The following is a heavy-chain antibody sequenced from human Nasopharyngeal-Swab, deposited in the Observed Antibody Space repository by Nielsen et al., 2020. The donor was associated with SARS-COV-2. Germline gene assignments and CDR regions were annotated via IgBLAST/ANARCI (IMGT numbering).Heavy chain of an antibody. Sequence: SCKGSGYRFTSYWISWVRQMPGQGLEWMGRIDPGDSYTNYSPSFQGHVTISADKSISTAYLQWSSLKASDTAMYYCAIPTVTTDYWGQGTLVTVSS. D-gene: IGHD4-17*01. CDR2: IDPGDSYT. V-gene: IGHV5-10-1*01. J-gene: IGHJ4*02. CDR3: AIPTVTTDY. CDR1: GYRFTSYW.